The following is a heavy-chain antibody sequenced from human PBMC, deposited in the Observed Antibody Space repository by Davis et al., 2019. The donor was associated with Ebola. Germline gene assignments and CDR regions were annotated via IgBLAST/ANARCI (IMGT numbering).Heavy chain of an antibody. CDR2: IYYSGST. J-gene: IGHJ4*02. V-gene: IGHV4-59*01. CDR3: ARGPDSGTYWSLDS. D-gene: IGHD1-26*01. CDR1: GGSFSGYY. Sequence: MPGGSLRLSCAVYGGSFSGYYWSWIRQPPGKGLEWIGYIYYSGSTNYNPSLKSRVTISVDTSKNQFSLKLSSVTAADTAVYYCARGPDSGTYWSLDSWGQGTLVTVSS.